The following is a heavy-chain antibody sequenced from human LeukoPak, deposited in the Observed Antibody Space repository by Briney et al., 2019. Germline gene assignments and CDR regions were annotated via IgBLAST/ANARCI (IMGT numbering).Heavy chain of an antibody. Sequence: SETLSLTCAVSGYSISSGYYWGWIRQPPGKGLEWIGSIYHSGSTYYNPSLKSRVTISVDTSKNQSSLKLSSVTAADTAVYYCARRPYYYYYMDVWGKGTTVTVSS. J-gene: IGHJ6*03. CDR1: GYSISSGYY. V-gene: IGHV4-38-2*01. CDR3: ARRPYYYYYMDV. CDR2: IYHSGST.